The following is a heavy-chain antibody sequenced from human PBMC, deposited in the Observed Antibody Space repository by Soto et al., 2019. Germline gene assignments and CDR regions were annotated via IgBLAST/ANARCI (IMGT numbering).Heavy chain of an antibody. CDR1: GFTFINYA. CDR3: ARDRGGRGYDY. D-gene: IGHD2-15*01. V-gene: IGHV3-23*01. J-gene: IGHJ4*02. Sequence: GGSLRLSCAASGFTFINYAMSWVRQAPGKGLEWVSAISGSGHNTYYAESLKGRFTISRDNSKNTLYLQMNSLRAEDTAVYYCARDRGGRGYDYWGQGTLVTVSS. CDR2: ISGSGHNT.